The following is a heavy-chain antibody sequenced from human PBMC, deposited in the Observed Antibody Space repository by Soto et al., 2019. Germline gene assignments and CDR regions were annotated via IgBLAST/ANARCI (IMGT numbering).Heavy chain of an antibody. CDR2: IYQSEKT. D-gene: IGHD2-15*01. J-gene: IGHJ4*02. CDR1: GGSISSGGYS. CDR3: AREGCSGGSCIFDY. Sequence: QLQLQESGSGLVKPSQTLSLTCAVSGGSISSGGYSWSWIRQPPGKGLEWIGHIYQSEKTDYNPSLKSRVTISVDRSKNQFSLKLTSVTAADTAVYYCAREGCSGGSCIFDYWGQGTLVTVSS. V-gene: IGHV4-30-2*01.